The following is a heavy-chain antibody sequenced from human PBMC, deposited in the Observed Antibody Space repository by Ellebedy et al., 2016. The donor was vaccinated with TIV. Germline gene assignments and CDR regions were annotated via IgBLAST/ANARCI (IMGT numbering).Heavy chain of an antibody. V-gene: IGHV3-21*06. D-gene: IGHD2/OR15-2a*01. J-gene: IGHJ6*03. CDR1: GFTFSGYG. CDR3: ARVSTYYYNMDV. Sequence: GGSLRLXCTASGFTFSGYGMSWVRQVPGKGLEWVSCISSGSYAIYYRDPVKGRFSISRDNARNSLSLQMNSLRVEDTAVYYCARVSTYYYNMDVWGKGIMVTVSS. CDR2: ISSGSYAI.